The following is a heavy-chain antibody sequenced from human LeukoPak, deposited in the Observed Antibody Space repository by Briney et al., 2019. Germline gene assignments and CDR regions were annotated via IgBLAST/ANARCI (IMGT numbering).Heavy chain of an antibody. CDR2: INHSGST. D-gene: IGHD4-11*01. CDR3: ARARDSQTRHFDY. CDR1: GGSFSGYY. V-gene: IGHV4-34*01. Sequence: SETLSLTCAVYGGSFSGYYWSWIRQPPGKGLEWIGEINHSGSTNYNPSLTSRVTISVDTSKNHFSLKLMSVTAADTAVYYCARARDSQTRHFDYWGQGTLVTVSS. J-gene: IGHJ4*02.